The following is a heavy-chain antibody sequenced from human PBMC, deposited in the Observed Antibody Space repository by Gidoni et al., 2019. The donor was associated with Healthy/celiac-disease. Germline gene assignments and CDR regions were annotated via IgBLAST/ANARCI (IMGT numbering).Heavy chain of an antibody. D-gene: IGHD2-21*01. J-gene: IGHJ6*02. CDR2: IWYDGSNK. CDR1: GFTFSSYG. V-gene: IGHV3-33*01. Sequence: QVQLVESGGGVVQPGRSLRLSCAASGFTFSSYGMHWVRQAPGKGLEWVAVIWYDGSNKYYADSVKCRFTISRDNSKNTLYLQMNSLRAEDTAVYYCARDLFHSPAYYGMDVWGQGTTVTVSS. CDR3: ARDLFHSPAYYGMDV.